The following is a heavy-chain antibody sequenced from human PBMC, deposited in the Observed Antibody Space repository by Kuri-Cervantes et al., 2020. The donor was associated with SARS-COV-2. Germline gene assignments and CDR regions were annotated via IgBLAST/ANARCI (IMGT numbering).Heavy chain of an antibody. CDR3: ARPFMVASYFDY. V-gene: IGHV4-39*01. Sequence: FYTSALQSRITMSGDTSKNQFSLKLSSMTAADTAVYYCARPFMVASYFDYWGQGILVTVSS. D-gene: IGHD5-12*01. J-gene: IGHJ4*02.